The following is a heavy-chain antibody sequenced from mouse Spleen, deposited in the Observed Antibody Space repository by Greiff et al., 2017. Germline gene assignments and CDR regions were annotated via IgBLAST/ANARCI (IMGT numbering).Heavy chain of an antibody. D-gene: IGHD3-1*01. CDR1: GFTFSSYA. CDR3: ARHRGDFDY. Sequence: DVKLVESGGGLVKPGGSLKLSCAASGFTFSSYAMSWVRQTPEKRLEWVATISSGGSYTYYPDSVKGRFTISRDNAKNTLYLQMSSLRSEDTAMYYCARHRGDFDYWGQGTTLTVSS. J-gene: IGHJ2*01. V-gene: IGHV5-9-3*01. CDR2: ISSGGSYT.